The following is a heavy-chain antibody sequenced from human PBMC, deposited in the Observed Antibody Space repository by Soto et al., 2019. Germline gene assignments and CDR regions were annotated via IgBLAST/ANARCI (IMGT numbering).Heavy chain of an antibody. Sequence: VGSLSLSCSASGFTFSSYSRHLVRQAPGKGLEWVSVIFTTGTTYYADSVKGRFTISRDDSKNTLYLQMNSLRAEDTAVYYCARERYSYGFDYWGQGTVVTVSS. V-gene: IGHV3-53*01. CDR2: IFTTGTT. CDR3: ARERYSYGFDY. CDR1: GFTFSSYS. J-gene: IGHJ4*02. D-gene: IGHD5-18*01.